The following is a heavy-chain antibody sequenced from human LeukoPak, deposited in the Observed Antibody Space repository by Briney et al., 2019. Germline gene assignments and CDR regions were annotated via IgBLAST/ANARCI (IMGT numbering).Heavy chain of an antibody. CDR3: ATESSPEYSSSYNWFDP. Sequence: ASVKVSCKASGYTFTSYDINWVRQATGQGLEWMGWMNPNSGNTGYAQKFQGRVTMTRNTSISTAYMELSSLRSEDTAVYYCATESSPEYSSSYNWFDPWGQGTLVTVSS. J-gene: IGHJ5*02. CDR1: GYTFTSYD. CDR2: MNPNSGNT. D-gene: IGHD6-6*01. V-gene: IGHV1-8*01.